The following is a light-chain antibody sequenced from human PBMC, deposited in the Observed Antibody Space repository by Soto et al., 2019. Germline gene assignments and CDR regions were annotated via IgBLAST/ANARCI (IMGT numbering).Light chain of an antibody. CDR1: QSITTY. V-gene: IGKV1-39*01. Sequence: DIPMTQSPSTLSASVGDRVTITCRASQSITTYVNWYQQKLGKAPTLLIYAASSLQGGVPSRFSGSGSGTDFTLTISSLQPEDFATYFCQQCYSSPRTFGQGTKVEI. CDR3: QQCYSSPRT. CDR2: AAS. J-gene: IGKJ1*01.